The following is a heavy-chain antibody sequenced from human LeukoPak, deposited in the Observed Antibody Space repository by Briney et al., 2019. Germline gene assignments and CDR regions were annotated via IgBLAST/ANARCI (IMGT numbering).Heavy chain of an antibody. V-gene: IGHV3-74*01. CDR1: GFTFSSYW. J-gene: IGHJ6*03. D-gene: IGHD3-10*01. Sequence: GGSLRLSCAASGFTFSSYWMHWVRQAPGKGLVWVSRVNSDGTGTTYADSVKGRFTISRDNSKNTLYLQMNNLRAEDTAVYYCASGSGSYRTPYYYMDVWGKGTTVTVSS. CDR2: VNSDGTGT. CDR3: ASGSGSYRTPYYYMDV.